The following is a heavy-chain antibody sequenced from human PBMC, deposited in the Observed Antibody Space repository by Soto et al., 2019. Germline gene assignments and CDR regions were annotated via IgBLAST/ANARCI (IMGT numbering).Heavy chain of an antibody. CDR1: GFTFSSYS. J-gene: IGHJ6*02. V-gene: IGHV3-21*01. Sequence: EVQLVESGGGLVKPWGSLRLSCAASGFTFSSYSMNWVRQAPGKGLEWVSSISSSSSYIYYAGSVKRRFTISRDNAKNSLYLQMNSLRAEDTAVYYCARGAYCGGDCYSLYHYYYYGMDVWGQGTTVTVSS. CDR3: ARGAYCGGDCYSLYHYYYYGMDV. D-gene: IGHD2-21*02. CDR2: ISSSSSYI.